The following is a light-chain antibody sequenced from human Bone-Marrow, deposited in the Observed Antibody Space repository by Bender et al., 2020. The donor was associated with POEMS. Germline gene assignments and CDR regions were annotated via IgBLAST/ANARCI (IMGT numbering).Light chain of an antibody. Sequence: SYELTQPPSVSVSPGQTARIACSGDALPKQYAYWYQQKSGQAPVLVISEDTKRPSAIPERFSGSSSGTTATLTISGAQVDDEADYYCHTADSRENYVFGTRTKLSVL. CDR1: ALPKQY. CDR3: HTADSRENYV. J-gene: IGLJ1*01. V-gene: IGLV3-10*01. CDR2: EDT.